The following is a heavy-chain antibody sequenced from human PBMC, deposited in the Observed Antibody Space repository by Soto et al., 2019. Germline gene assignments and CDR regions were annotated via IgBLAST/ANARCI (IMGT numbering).Heavy chain of an antibody. D-gene: IGHD6-19*01. CDR3: ARHLNPFYGSGWSSHYYYGLDV. CDR1: GGSISSSSYY. J-gene: IGHJ6*04. V-gene: IGHV4-39*01. Sequence: SETLSLTCTVSGGSISSSSYYWGWIRQPPGKGLEWIGSIYYSGSAYYNPSLKSRVTISVDTSKNQFSLKLGSVTAADTAVYYCARHLNPFYGSGWSSHYYYGLDVWGKGTTVTVSS. CDR2: IYYSGSA.